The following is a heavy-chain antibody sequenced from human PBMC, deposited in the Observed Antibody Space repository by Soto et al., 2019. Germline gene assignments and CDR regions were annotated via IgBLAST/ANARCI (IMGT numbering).Heavy chain of an antibody. Sequence: GGSLRLSCAASGFTFSSYAMHWVRQAPGKGLEWVAVISYDGSNKYYADSVKGRFTISRDNSKNTLYLQMNSLRAEDTAVYYCASAYDYVWGSYRPMNWFDPWGQGTLVTVSS. V-gene: IGHV3-30-3*01. CDR2: ISYDGSNK. CDR3: ASAYDYVWGSYRPMNWFDP. D-gene: IGHD3-16*02. J-gene: IGHJ5*02. CDR1: GFTFSSYA.